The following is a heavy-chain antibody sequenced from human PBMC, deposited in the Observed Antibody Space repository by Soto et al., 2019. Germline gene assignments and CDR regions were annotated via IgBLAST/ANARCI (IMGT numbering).Heavy chain of an antibody. D-gene: IGHD2-15*01. J-gene: IGHJ4*02. CDR1: GFTFSSYG. Sequence: QVQLVESGGGVVQPGRSLRLSCAASGFTFSSYGMHWVRQAPGKGLEWVAVIWYDGSNKYYADSVKGRFTISRDNSKNTLYLQMNSLRAEDTAVYYCARDPHYCSGGSCYSFYDYWGRGTLVTVSS. V-gene: IGHV3-33*01. CDR3: ARDPHYCSGGSCYSFYDY. CDR2: IWYDGSNK.